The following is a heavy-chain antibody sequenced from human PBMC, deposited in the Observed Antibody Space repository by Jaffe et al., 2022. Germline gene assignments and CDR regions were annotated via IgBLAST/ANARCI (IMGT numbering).Heavy chain of an antibody. J-gene: IGHJ5*02. V-gene: IGHV4-38-2*01. CDR1: GYSISSGYY. D-gene: IGHD2-2*01. CDR2: IYHSGST. Sequence: QVQLQESGPGLVKPSETLSLTCAVSGYSISSGYYWGWIRQPPGKGLEWIGSIYHSGSTYYNPSLKSRVTISVDTSKNQFSLKLSSVTAADTAVYYCARHPYCSSTSCYAGNWFDPWGQGTLVTVSS. CDR3: ARHPYCSSTSCYAGNWFDP.